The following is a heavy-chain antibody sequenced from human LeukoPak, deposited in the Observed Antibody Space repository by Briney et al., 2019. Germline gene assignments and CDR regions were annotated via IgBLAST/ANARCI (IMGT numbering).Heavy chain of an antibody. D-gene: IGHD6-19*01. CDR1: GYIFTNYW. V-gene: IGHV5-51*01. CDR3: ARGDSSGWYGNWFDR. Sequence: GESLKISFKGSGYIFTNYWIAWVRPMPGKGLEWMGIIYPGDSDTRYSPSFQGQVTISADKSISTAYLQWSSLKASDTAMYYCARGDSSGWYGNWFDRWGQGTLVTVSS. CDR2: IYPGDSDT. J-gene: IGHJ5*02.